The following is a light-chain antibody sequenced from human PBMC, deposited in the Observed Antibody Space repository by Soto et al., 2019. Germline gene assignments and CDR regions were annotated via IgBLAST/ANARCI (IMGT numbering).Light chain of an antibody. Sequence: AIQMTSSPSSLSASVGDRVTITCRARQDIRTDLAWYQQKHGKAPQILIYGASTLQTGVASRFSGSGSTTDFTLTISSLQPEDSAAYYCLQDYNYPCPVGQGTKVDSK. CDR3: LQDYNYPCP. CDR1: QDIRTD. J-gene: IGKJ2*02. V-gene: IGKV1-6*01. CDR2: GAS.